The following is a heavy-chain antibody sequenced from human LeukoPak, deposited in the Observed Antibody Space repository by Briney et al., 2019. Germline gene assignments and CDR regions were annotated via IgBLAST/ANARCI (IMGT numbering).Heavy chain of an antibody. CDR2: VIPIFGTA. CDR3: ATKQQLVLSAPFDY. Sequence: ASVKVSCKASGYTFTSYAMNWVRQAPGQGLEWMGGVIPIFGTANYAQKFQGRVTITADESTSTAYMELSSLRSEDTAVYYCATKQQLVLSAPFDYWGQGTLVTVSS. CDR1: GYTFTSYA. J-gene: IGHJ4*02. D-gene: IGHD6-13*01. V-gene: IGHV1-69*13.